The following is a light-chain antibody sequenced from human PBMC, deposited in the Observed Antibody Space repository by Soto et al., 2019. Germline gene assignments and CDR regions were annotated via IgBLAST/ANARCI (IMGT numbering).Light chain of an antibody. CDR3: CSYAGSSTFLV. V-gene: IGLV2-23*02. J-gene: IGLJ2*01. Sequence: QSVLTQPASVSGSPGQSITISSTGTSSDVGGYHFVSWYQQHPGKAPKLMISEVSKRPSGVSTRFSGSKSGNTASLTISGLQAEDEADYYCCSYAGSSTFLVFGGGTKVTVL. CDR2: EVS. CDR1: SSDVGGYHF.